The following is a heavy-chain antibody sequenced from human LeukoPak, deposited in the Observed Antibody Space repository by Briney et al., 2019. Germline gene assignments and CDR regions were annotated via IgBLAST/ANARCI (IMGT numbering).Heavy chain of an antibody. CDR2: ISGSGGST. D-gene: IGHD6-19*01. CDR1: RFTFRSSV. CDR3: AKSDTAEPGTGAFDI. J-gene: IGHJ3*02. Sequence: GGSLRLSCAASRFTFRSSVMSWVRQAPGKGLEWVSGISGSGGSTDYADSVKGRFTISRDNSKNTLYLQMNSLRTEDTALYYCAKSDTAEPGTGAFDIWGQGTMVTVSS. V-gene: IGHV3-23*01.